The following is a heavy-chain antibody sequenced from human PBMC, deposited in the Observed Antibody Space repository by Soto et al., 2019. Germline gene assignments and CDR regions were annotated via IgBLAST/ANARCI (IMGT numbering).Heavy chain of an antibody. J-gene: IGHJ4*02. CDR1: GYSFTSYW. CDR2: IDPSDSYT. D-gene: IGHD1-26*01. CDR3: ARGSAFIGLDY. Sequence: GESLKIFCKGSGYSFTSYWISWVRQMPGKGLEWMGRIDPSDSYTNYSPSFQGHVTISADNTKDSLYLQMNSLRAEDTAIYYCARGSAFIGLDYWGQGTPVTV. V-gene: IGHV5-10-1*01.